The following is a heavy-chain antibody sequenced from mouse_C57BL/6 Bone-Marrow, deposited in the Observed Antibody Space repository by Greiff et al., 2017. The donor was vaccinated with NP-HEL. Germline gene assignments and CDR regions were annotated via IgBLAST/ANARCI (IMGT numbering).Heavy chain of an antibody. D-gene: IGHD1-1*01. J-gene: IGHJ3*01. V-gene: IGHV5-6*01. Sequence: VQLKESGGDLVKPGGSLKLSCAASGFTFSSYGMSWVRQTPDKRLEWVATISSGGSYTYYPDSVKGRFTISRDNAKNTMYLQMSSLKSEDTAMYYCARHGGSSYAWFAYWGQGTRVTVSA. CDR2: ISSGGSYT. CDR3: ARHGGSSYAWFAY. CDR1: GFTFSSYG.